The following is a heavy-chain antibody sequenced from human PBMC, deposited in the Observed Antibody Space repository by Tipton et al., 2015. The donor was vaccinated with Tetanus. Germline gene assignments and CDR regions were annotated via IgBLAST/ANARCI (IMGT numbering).Heavy chain of an antibody. Sequence: SLRLSCAASGFTFSSYSMNWVRQAPGKGLEWVSYVSAASTYKYSAGSLRGRFTISRDNAKNSLYLQMNSLRVDDTAVYYCARESLHSSAWYGGSLDSWGPGTLVTVSS. CDR3: ARESLHSSAWYGGSLDS. J-gene: IGHJ4*02. CDR2: VSAASTYK. CDR1: GFTFSSYS. V-gene: IGHV3-21*04. D-gene: IGHD6-19*01.